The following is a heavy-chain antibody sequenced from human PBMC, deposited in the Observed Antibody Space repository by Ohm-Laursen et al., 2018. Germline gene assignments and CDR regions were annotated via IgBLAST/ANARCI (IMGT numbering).Heavy chain of an antibody. CDR1: GFTFKNYD. CDR3: ASYDPWSGFSFHS. V-gene: IGHV3-7*01. D-gene: IGHD3-3*01. CDR2: IKGDGTET. J-gene: IGHJ4*02. Sequence: SLRLSCTASGFTFKNYDMTWVRQSPGKGLEWVANIKGDGTETYYVDSVRGRFTISRDNPKNSLFLQLSNVRAEDTAVYYCASYDPWSGFSFHSWGQGTLVTVSS.